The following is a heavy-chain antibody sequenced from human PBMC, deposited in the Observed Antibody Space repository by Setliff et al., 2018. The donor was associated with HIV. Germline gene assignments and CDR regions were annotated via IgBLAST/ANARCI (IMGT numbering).Heavy chain of an antibody. V-gene: IGHV4-34*01. CDR1: GGSFSGYY. J-gene: IGHJ4*02. CDR2: INHSGST. CDR3: ARDRGVQLWSYFDY. D-gene: IGHD5-18*01. Sequence: PSETLSLTCAVYGGSFSGYYWSWIRQPPGKGLEWIGEINHSGSTNYNPSLKSRVSISVDTSKNQFSLKLSSVTAADTAVYYCARDRGVQLWSYFDYWGQGTLVTVSS.